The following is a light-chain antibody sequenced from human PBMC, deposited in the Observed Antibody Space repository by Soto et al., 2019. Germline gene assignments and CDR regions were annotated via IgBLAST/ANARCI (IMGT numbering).Light chain of an antibody. CDR1: QNVTSTY. CDR3: QQRRSWPRA. V-gene: IGKV3-11*01. J-gene: IGKJ1*01. CDR2: AAF. Sequence: VLTQSPGTLSLSPGERASLSFRASQNVTSTYLAWYQQRPGQPPRLLIYAAFSRATGVPDRFSAGGSGTEFTLTISSLEPEDFAVYYCQQRRSWPRAFGQGTKVDNK.